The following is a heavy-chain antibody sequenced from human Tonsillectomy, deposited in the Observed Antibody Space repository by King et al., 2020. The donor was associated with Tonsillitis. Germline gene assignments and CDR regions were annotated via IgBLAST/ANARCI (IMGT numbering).Heavy chain of an antibody. V-gene: IGHV1-24*01. J-gene: IGHJ3*02. D-gene: IGHD5/OR15-5a*01. Sequence: QLVQSGAEVKKPGASVKVSCRVSGHTLTDLSMHWVRQAPGKGLEWLGGYDPEAGEIVSAQKFQGRVSLTEDTSTDTAYMGLSSLRSEDTAVYYCTASVRFDAFHIWGQGTMVTVSS. CDR1: GHTLTDLS. CDR3: TASVRFDAFHI. CDR2: YDPEAGEI.